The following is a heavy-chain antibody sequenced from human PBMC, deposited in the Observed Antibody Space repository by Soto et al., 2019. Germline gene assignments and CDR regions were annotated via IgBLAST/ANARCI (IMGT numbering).Heavy chain of an antibody. CDR2: ISWNSGSI. CDR1: GFTFDDYA. D-gene: IGHD2-2*01. J-gene: IGHJ3*02. Sequence: GGSLRLSCAASGFTFDDYAMHWVRQAPGKGLEWVSGISWNSGSIGYADSVKGRFTISRDNAKNSLYLQMNSLRAEDTALYYCAKDSQAHYCSSTSCGAFDIWGQGTTVTVSS. CDR3: AKDSQAHYCSSTSCGAFDI. V-gene: IGHV3-9*01.